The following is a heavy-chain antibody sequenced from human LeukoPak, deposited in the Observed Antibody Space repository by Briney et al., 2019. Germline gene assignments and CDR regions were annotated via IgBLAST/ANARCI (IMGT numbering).Heavy chain of an antibody. V-gene: IGHV3-48*01. Sequence: GGSLRLSCAASGFTFSSYSMNWVRQAPGKGLEWVSYISSSSSTIYYADSVKGRFTISRDNAKNSLYLQMNSLRAEDTAVYYCARDGYCSGGSCYNNWFDPWGQGTLVTVSS. D-gene: IGHD2-15*01. CDR3: ARDGYCSGGSCYNNWFDP. J-gene: IGHJ5*02. CDR2: ISSSSSTI. CDR1: GFTFSSYS.